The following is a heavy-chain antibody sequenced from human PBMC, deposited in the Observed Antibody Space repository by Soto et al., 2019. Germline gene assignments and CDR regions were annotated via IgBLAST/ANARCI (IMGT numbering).Heavy chain of an antibody. CDR2: IWYDGTQK. V-gene: IGHV3-33*01. CDR1: GFTFNTYS. Sequence: QVQLEESGGGVVQPGRSLRLSCEASGFTFNTYSMHWVRQPPGKGLEWLAAIWYDGTQKYYADSVKGRFIISRDNSKKTLYLEMNSLRAEDTAVYXXXXXXXTTVTGLWHFDSWGQGTLVT. D-gene: IGHD4-17*01. CDR3: XXXXXTTVTGLWHFDS. J-gene: IGHJ4*02.